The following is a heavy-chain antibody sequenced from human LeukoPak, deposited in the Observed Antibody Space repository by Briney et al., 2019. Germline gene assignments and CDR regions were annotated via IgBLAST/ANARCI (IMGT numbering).Heavy chain of an antibody. J-gene: IGHJ5*02. Sequence: SETLSLTCAVYGGSFSGYYWSWIRQPPGKGLEWIGEINRSGSTNYNPSLKSRVTISVDMSKNQFSLKLSSVTAADTAVYYCSRGTSSAPLLSWGQGTLVTVSS. V-gene: IGHV4-34*01. D-gene: IGHD3-10*01. CDR3: SRGTSSAPLLS. CDR1: GGSFSGYY. CDR2: INRSGST.